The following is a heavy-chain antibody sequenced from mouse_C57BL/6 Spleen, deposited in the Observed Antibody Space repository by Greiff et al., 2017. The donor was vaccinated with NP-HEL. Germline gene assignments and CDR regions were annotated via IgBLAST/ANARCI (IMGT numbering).Heavy chain of an antibody. CDR3: ASSTYGSSPYWYFDV. V-gene: IGHV1-64*01. CDR1: GYTFTSYW. CDR2: IHPNSGST. J-gene: IGHJ1*03. D-gene: IGHD1-1*01. Sequence: VQLQQSGAELVKPGASVKLSCKASGYTFTSYWMHWVKQRPGQGLEWIGMIHPNSGSTNYNEKFKSKATLTVDKSSSTAYMQLSSLTSEHSAVYYCASSTYGSSPYWYFDVWGTGTTVTVSS.